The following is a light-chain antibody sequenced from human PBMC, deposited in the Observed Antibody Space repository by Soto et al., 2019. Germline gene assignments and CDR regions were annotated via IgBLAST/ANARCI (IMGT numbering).Light chain of an antibody. V-gene: IGLV1-47*01. Sequence: QLVLTQSPSASGTPGQRVSISCSGSSSNIGSNNVYWYQHFPGSAPRFLIYPNSPRPSGVPDRFSASKSGTSASLVISGLRHEDEATYCWATWYDSPSGLSWVFGGGTKLTVL. CDR2: PNS. CDR1: SSNIGSNN. CDR3: ATWYDSPSGLSWV. J-gene: IGLJ3*02.